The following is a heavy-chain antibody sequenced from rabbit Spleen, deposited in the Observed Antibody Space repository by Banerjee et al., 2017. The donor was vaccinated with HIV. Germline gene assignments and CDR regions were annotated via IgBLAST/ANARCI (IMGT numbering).Heavy chain of an antibody. CDR3: ARGIGGRSCYGYEL. V-gene: IGHV1S40*01. D-gene: IGHD6-1*01. J-gene: IGHJ4*01. CDR1: GFSFSSSYW. Sequence: QSLVESGGDLVKPGASLTLTCTASGFSFSSSYWICWVRQAPGKGLEWIGCIDTGSGTTYYAAWAKGRFTISKTSSTTVTLQMTSLTGADTATYFCARGIGGRSCYGYELWGPGTLVTVS. CDR2: IDTGSGTT.